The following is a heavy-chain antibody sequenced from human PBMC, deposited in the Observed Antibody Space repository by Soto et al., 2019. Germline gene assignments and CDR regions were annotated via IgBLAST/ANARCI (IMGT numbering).Heavy chain of an antibody. Sequence: PSETLSLTCTVSGGSISSYYWSWIRQPPGKGLEWIGYIYYSGSTNYNPSLKSRVTISVDTSKNQFSLKLSSVTAADTAVYYCARARYCSSTSCPIDYWGQGTLVTVSS. D-gene: IGHD2-2*01. CDR3: ARARYCSSTSCPIDY. V-gene: IGHV4-59*01. CDR1: GGSISSYY. J-gene: IGHJ4*02. CDR2: IYYSGST.